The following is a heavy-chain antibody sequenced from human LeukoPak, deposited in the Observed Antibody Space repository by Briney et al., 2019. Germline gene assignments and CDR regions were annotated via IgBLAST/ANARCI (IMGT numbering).Heavy chain of an antibody. D-gene: IGHD3-9*01. CDR3: ARVNFDWLSESWFDP. CDR1: GGSISSYY. V-gene: IGHV4-59*01. Sequence: SETLSLTCTVSGGSISSYYWSWIRQPPGKGLEWIGYIYYSGSTNYNPSLKSRVTISVDTSKNQFSLRLSSVTAADTAVYYCARVNFDWLSESWFDPWGQGTLVTVSS. CDR2: IYYSGST. J-gene: IGHJ5*02.